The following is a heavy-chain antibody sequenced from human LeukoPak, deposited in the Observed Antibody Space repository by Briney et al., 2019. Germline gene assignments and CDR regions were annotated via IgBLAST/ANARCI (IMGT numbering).Heavy chain of an antibody. V-gene: IGHV1-2*02. D-gene: IGHD6-19*01. CDR2: INPNSGGT. J-gene: IGHJ4*02. CDR3: ATGGGVAADFDY. CDR1: GYTFTGYY. Sequence: GASVKVSCKASGYTFTGYYMHWVRQAPGQGLEWMGWINPNSGGTNYAQKFQGRVTMTEDTSTDTAYMELSSLRSEDTAVYYCATGGGVAADFDYWGQGTLVTVSS.